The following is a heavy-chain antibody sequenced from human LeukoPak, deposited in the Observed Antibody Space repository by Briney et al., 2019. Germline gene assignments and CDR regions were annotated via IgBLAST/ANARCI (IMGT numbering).Heavy chain of an antibody. CDR3: ARGRYCTNGVYYTGRNDYFDY. D-gene: IGHD2-8*01. CDR1: GFTFSSYG. CDR2: IWYDGSNK. J-gene: IGHJ4*02. V-gene: IGHV3-33*01. Sequence: GGSLRLSCAASGFTFSSYGMHWVRQAPGKGLEWVAVIWYDGSNKYYADSVKGRFTISRDNSKNTLYLQMNSLRAEDTAVYYCARGRYCTNGVYYTGRNDYFDYWGQGNLVTVPS.